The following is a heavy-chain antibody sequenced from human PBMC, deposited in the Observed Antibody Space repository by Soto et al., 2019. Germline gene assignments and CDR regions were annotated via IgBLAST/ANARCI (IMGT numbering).Heavy chain of an antibody. D-gene: IGHD2-2*01. CDR1: GYTFTSYD. CDR3: ARGAHRYCSSTSCYDWDYYYGMDV. CDR2: MNPNSGNT. J-gene: IGHJ6*02. V-gene: IGHV1-8*01. Sequence: GASVKVSCKASGYTFTSYDINWVRQATGQGLEWMGWMNPNSGNTGYAQKFQGRVTMTRNTSISTAYMELSSLRSEDTAVYYCARGAHRYCSSTSCYDWDYYYGMDVWGQGTTVTVSS.